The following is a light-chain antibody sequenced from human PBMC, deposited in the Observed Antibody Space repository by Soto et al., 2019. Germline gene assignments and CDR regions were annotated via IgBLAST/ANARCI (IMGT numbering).Light chain of an antibody. CDR3: QHRNIWPPG. CDR2: DAS. Sequence: EIVFTQSPGTLSLSPGARATLSCRASQSVSNNYLAWYQQKPGQAPRLLIFDASNRATGTPARFSGSGSGTDFTLTISSLEPEDFAVYYCQHRNIWPPGFGQGTRLEIK. V-gene: IGKV3-11*01. CDR1: QSVSNNY. J-gene: IGKJ5*01.